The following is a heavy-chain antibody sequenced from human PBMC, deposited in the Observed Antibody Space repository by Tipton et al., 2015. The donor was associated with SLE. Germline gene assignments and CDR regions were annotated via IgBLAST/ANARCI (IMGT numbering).Heavy chain of an antibody. CDR1: GGSISSGSYY. D-gene: IGHD3-3*01. CDR2: IYYSGST. CDR3: ARGVTYYDFWSGYYPYYFDY. V-gene: IGHV4-61*01. J-gene: IGHJ4*02. Sequence: LRLSCTVSGGSISSGSYYWSWIRQPAGKGLEWNGYIYYSGSTNYNPSLKSRVTISVDTSKNQFSLKLSSVTAADTAVYYCARGVTYYDFWSGYYPYYFDYWGQGTLVTVSS.